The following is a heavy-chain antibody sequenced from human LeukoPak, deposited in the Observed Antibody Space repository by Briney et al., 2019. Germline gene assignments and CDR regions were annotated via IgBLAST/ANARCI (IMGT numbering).Heavy chain of an antibody. CDR3: ARELFKVWGSNQHRRHLDY. D-gene: IGHD3-16*01. V-gene: IGHV4-39*07. CDR2: MSHSGTT. CDR1: GGSLISTDHH. J-gene: IGHJ4*02. Sequence: SETLSLTCVVSGGSLISTDHHWGWIRQTPGKGLEWIGSMSHSGTTYYNPSLMSRVTMSVDTSKNYFSLQLSSVTAADTAVYYCARELFKVWGSNQHRRHLDYWGQGTLVTVSS.